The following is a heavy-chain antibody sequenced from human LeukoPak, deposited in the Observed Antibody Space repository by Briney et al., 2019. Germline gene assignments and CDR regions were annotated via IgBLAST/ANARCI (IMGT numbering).Heavy chain of an antibody. V-gene: IGHV3-33*06. CDR2: IWYDGSNK. J-gene: IGHJ4*02. CDR3: AKVGKTNAGFDY. D-gene: IGHD1-14*01. Sequence: GGSLRLSCAASGFTFSSYGMHWVRQAPGKGLEWVAVIWYDGSNKYYADSVKGRFTISRDNSKNTLYLQMSSLRAEDTAVYYCAKVGKTNAGFDYWGQGTLVTVSS. CDR1: GFTFSSYG.